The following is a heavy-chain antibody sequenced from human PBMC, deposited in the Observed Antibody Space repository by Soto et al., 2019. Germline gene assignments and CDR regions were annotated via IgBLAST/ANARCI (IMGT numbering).Heavy chain of an antibody. D-gene: IGHD3-10*01. V-gene: IGHV4-59*01. CDR1: GGSISSYY. CDR2: NYYSGST. J-gene: IGHJ6*03. Sequence: SETLSLTCTVSGGSISSYYWSWIRQPPGKGLEWIGYNYYSGSTNYNPSLKSRVTISVDTSKNQFSLKLSSVTAADTAVYYCARGQNYYGSGSYYFYYYYYYMDVWGKGTTVTVSS. CDR3: ARGQNYYGSGSYYFYYYYYYMDV.